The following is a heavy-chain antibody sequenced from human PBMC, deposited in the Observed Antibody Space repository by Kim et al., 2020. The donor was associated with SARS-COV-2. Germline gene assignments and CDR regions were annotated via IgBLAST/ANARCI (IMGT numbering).Heavy chain of an antibody. Sequence: GGSLRLSCAASGFTFSQYGMHWVRQAPGKGLEWVAILWYDETKNYYAESVKGRFTISRDNSKNTLSLQMNSLRAEDTAVYYCARKGYTGVTVHGMDLWGKGTTVTVSS. CDR3: ARKGYTGVTVHGMDL. CDR2: LWYDETKN. J-gene: IGHJ6*03. V-gene: IGHV3-33*01. D-gene: IGHD2-2*02. CDR1: GFTFSQYG.